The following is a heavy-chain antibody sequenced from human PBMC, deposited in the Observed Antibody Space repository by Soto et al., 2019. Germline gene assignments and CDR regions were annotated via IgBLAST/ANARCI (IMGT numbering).Heavy chain of an antibody. CDR1: GGSISSSSYY. Sequence: QLQLQESGPGLVKPSETLSLTCTVSGGSISSSSYYWGWIRQPSGKGLEWMGSIYYSGSTYYNPSLKSRVTISVDTSKNQFSLKLSSVTAADTAVYYCASSYGDYVSYWGQGTLVTVSS. J-gene: IGHJ4*02. V-gene: IGHV4-39*01. CDR2: IYYSGST. D-gene: IGHD4-17*01. CDR3: ASSYGDYVSY.